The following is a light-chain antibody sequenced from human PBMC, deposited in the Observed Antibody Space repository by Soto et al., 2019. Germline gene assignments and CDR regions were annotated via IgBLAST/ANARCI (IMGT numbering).Light chain of an antibody. Sequence: DIQMTHSPSTLSASVGDRVTITCRASQSISSWLAWYQQKPGKAPKLLIYEASSLEKGVPARFGGSGSGTEFTLTISSLQPDDFATYYCQHYNSYSEAFGQGTKVDIK. CDR1: QSISSW. J-gene: IGKJ1*01. CDR3: QHYNSYSEA. V-gene: IGKV1-5*03. CDR2: EAS.